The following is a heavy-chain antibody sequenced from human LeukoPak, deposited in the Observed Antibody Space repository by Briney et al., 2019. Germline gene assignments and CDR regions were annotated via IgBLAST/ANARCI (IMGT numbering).Heavy chain of an antibody. Sequence: PSETLSLTCIVSGYSIISDYFWGWVRQPPGKGPEWIGSIFHSGSVYYNPSLKSRDTISIDPSKNRFSLKLTSVTAADTAIYYCARVVTSTSIDSWGQGTLVTVSS. CDR2: IFHSGSV. V-gene: IGHV4-38-2*02. D-gene: IGHD2-21*02. CDR1: GYSIISDYF. CDR3: ARVVTSTSIDS. J-gene: IGHJ4*02.